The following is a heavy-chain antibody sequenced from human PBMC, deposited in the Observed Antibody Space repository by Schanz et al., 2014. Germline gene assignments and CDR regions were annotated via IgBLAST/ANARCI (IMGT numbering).Heavy chain of an antibody. V-gene: IGHV3-33*03. Sequence: VQLVQSGGGLVQPGGSLRLSCAASGFTFSSYDVFWVRQAPGKGLEWVAILWHDGSKKYYADSVKGRFTVSRDNAKNSLFLQMNSLRAEDTAVYYCLAPDYGMDVWGQGTTVTVSS. CDR1: GFTFSSYD. CDR3: LAPDYGMDV. CDR2: LWHDGSKK. J-gene: IGHJ6*02.